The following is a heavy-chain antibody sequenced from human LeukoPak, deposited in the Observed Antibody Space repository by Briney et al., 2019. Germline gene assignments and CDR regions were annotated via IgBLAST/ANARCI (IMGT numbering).Heavy chain of an antibody. J-gene: IGHJ4*02. CDR2: IIPIFGTA. V-gene: IGHV1-69*13. Sequence: SVKVSCKASGGTFSSYTISWVRQAPGQGLEWMGGIIPIFGTANYAQKFQGRVTITADESTSTAYMELSSLRSEDTAVYYCAREETGYSSGWYAYWGQGTLVTVSS. D-gene: IGHD6-19*01. CDR3: AREETGYSSGWYAY. CDR1: GGTFSSYT.